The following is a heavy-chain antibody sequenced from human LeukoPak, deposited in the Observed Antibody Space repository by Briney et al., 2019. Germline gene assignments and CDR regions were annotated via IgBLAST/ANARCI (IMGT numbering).Heavy chain of an antibody. CDR1: GFTFSNAW. J-gene: IGHJ4*02. CDR3: ATGPSPTHHFDY. Sequence: GGSLRLPCAASGFTFSNAWMSWIRQAPGKGLEWFGRIKSNPDGRTTDHAPPVTGRFIISRDHSKHTLYLQMNLLKTEDTAVYYCATGPSPTHHFDYWGQGTLVTVSS. CDR2: IKSNPDGRTT. V-gene: IGHV3-15*01.